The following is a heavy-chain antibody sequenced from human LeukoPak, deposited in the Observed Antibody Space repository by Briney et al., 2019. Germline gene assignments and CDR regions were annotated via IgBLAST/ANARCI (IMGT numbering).Heavy chain of an antibody. V-gene: IGHV3-21*01. J-gene: IGHJ4*02. CDR1: GFTFSSYS. Sequence: GGALRLSCAASGFTFSSYSMNWVRQAPGKGLEGVSSISGSSSHIYYAYSVKRRFTISRDNANNSLYLQMNSLRAEDTAVYYCARGLTGCTNGVCYSDSWGQGTLVTVSS. CDR3: ARGLTGCTNGVCYSDS. D-gene: IGHD2-8*01. CDR2: ISGSSSHI.